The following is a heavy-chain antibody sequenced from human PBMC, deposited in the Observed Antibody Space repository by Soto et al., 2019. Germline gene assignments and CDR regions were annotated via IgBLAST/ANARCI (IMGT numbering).Heavy chain of an antibody. CDR3: ANRPGTTADY. V-gene: IGHV3-23*01. CDR2: ISGGVSST. D-gene: IGHD1-1*01. CDR1: GFTFSSQG. Sequence: PGGSLRLSCAASGFTFSSQGMNWVRQAPGKGLEWVAVISGGVSSTYYADSVKGRFTISRDNPKNTMYLQMDGLRLEDTAVYYCANRPGTTADYWGQGTLVTVSS. J-gene: IGHJ4*02.